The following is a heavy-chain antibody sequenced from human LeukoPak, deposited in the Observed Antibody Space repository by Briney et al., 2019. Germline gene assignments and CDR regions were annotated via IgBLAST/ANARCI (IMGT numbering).Heavy chain of an antibody. J-gene: IGHJ6*04. CDR1: GGSISSYY. CDR3: ARGRGRAFGV. Sequence: PSETLSLTCTVSGGSISSYYWSWIRQPPGKGLEWIGYIYYSGSTNYNPSLKSRVTIPVDTSKNQFSLKLSSVTAADTAVYYCARGRGRAFGVWGKGTTVTVSS. CDR2: IYYSGST. V-gene: IGHV4-59*01. D-gene: IGHD2/OR15-2a*01.